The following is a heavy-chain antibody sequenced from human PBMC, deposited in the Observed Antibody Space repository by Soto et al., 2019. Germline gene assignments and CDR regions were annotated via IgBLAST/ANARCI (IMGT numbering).Heavy chain of an antibody. V-gene: IGHV1-3*01. J-gene: IGHJ6*02. CDR3: AREGYDFWSGYRNYYYYGMDV. Sequence: QVQLVQSGAEVKKPGASVKVSCKASGYTFTSYAMHWVRQAPGQRLEWMGWINAGNGNTKYSQKFQGRVTITRDTSASTAYMELSSLRSEDTAVYYCAREGYDFWSGYRNYYYYGMDVWGQGTTVTVSS. CDR2: INAGNGNT. CDR1: GYTFTSYA. D-gene: IGHD3-3*01.